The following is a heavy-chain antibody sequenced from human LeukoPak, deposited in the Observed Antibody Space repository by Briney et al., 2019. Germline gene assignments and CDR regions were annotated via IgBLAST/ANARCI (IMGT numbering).Heavy chain of an antibody. D-gene: IGHD4-23*01. CDR1: GYSISSGYY. Sequence: PSETLSLTCTVSGYSISSGYYWGWIRQPPGKGLEWIGSIYHSGSTYYNPSLKSRVTISVDTSKNQFSLKLSSVTAANTAVYYCAREGHYGGDWFDPWGQGTLVTVSS. CDR2: IYHSGST. J-gene: IGHJ5*02. V-gene: IGHV4-38-2*02. CDR3: AREGHYGGDWFDP.